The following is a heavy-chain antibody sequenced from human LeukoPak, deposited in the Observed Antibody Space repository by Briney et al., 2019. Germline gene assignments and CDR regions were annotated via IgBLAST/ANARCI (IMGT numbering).Heavy chain of an antibody. V-gene: IGHV4-31*03. D-gene: IGHD4-17*01. CDR1: GGSISSGGYY. J-gene: IGHJ4*02. CDR3: ARVGGTTVTQGFDY. CDR2: IYYSGST. Sequence: SQTLSLTCTVSGGSISSGGYYWSWIRQHPGKGLEWIGYIYYSGSTYYNPSLKSRVTISVDTSKNQFSLKLSSVNAADTAVYYCARVGGTTVTQGFDYWGQGTLVTVSS.